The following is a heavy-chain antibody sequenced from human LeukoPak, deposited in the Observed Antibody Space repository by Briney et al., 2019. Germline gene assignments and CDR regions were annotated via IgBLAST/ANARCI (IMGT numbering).Heavy chain of an antibody. J-gene: IGHJ4*02. CDR1: GVSINSYW. CDR3: ARAGYTISSYRFDY. D-gene: IGHD3-16*02. V-gene: IGHV4-4*07. Sequence: SETLSLTCSVSGVSINSYWWSWIRQPAGKGLEFIGRIYTTGMTNYNPSLKSRVSMSVDTSKNQFSLELRSVTAADTAVYFCARAGYTISSYRFDYWGQGALVTVSS. CDR2: IYTTGMT.